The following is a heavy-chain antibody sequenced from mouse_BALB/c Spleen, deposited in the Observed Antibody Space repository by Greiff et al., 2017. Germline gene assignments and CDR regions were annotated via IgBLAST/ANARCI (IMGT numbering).Heavy chain of an antibody. V-gene: IGHV5-17*02. CDR2: ISSGSSTI. CDR1: GFTFSSFG. D-gene: IGHD2-14*01. CDR3: ARGDRYDGYYYAMDY. Sequence: EVQLVESGGGLVQPGGSRKLSCAASGFTFSSFGMHWVRQAPEKGLEWVAYISSGSSTIYYADTVKGRFTIARDNPKNTLFLQMTSLRSEDTAMYYCARGDRYDGYYYAMDYWGQGTSVTVSS. J-gene: IGHJ4*01.